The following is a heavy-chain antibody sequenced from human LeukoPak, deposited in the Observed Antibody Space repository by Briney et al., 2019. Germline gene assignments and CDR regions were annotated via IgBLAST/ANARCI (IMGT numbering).Heavy chain of an antibody. CDR3: AGSADSGSYWVDYYYGMDI. D-gene: IGHD1-26*01. Sequence: GGSLRLSCAASGFTFSYYGMHWVRQAPGKGLEWVAVISYDGSNKYYADSVKGRFTISRDNSKNTLYLQMNSLRAEDTAVYYCAGSADSGSYWVDYYYGMDIWGQGATVTVSS. J-gene: IGHJ6*02. V-gene: IGHV3-30*03. CDR2: ISYDGSNK. CDR1: GFTFSYYG.